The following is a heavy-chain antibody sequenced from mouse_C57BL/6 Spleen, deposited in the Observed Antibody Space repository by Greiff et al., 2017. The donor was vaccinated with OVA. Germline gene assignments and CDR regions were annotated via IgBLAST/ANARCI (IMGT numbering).Heavy chain of an antibody. V-gene: IGHV1-72*01. CDR2: IDPNSGGT. J-gene: IGHJ4*01. D-gene: IGHD3-2*02. CDR1: GYTFTSYW. CDR3: ARSTAQYAMDY. Sequence: QVQLKQPGAELVKPGASVRLSCKASGYTFTSYWLHWVKQRPGRGLEWIGRIDPNSGGTKYNEKFKSKATLTVDKPSSTAYMQLSSLTSEDSAVYYCARSTAQYAMDYWGQGTSVTVSS.